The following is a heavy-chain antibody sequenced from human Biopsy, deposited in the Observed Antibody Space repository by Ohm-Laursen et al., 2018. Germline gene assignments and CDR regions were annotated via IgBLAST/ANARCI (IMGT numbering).Heavy chain of an antibody. J-gene: IGHJ4*02. Sequence: SLRLSCAASGFTFSNSGLHWVRQAPGKGLEWVAVISYDGSNKYYADSVKGRFTISRDNSKNTLYVQMNSLRAEDTAVYYCAKNLGYSYGPIDYWGKGTLVTVSS. CDR2: ISYDGSNK. V-gene: IGHV3-30*18. CDR3: AKNLGYSYGPIDY. D-gene: IGHD5-18*01. CDR1: GFTFSNSG.